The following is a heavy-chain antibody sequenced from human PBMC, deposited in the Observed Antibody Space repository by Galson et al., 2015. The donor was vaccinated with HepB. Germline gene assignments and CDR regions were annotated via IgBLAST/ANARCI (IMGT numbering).Heavy chain of an antibody. CDR1: GYTFTSYA. J-gene: IGHJ4*02. V-gene: IGHV1-3*01. Sequence: SVKVSCKASGYTFTSYAMHWVRQAPGQRLEWMGWINAGNGNTKYSQKFQGRVTITRDTSASIAYMELSSLRSEDTAVYYCATGRRYSQGDYWGQGTLVTVSS. CDR2: INAGNGNT. D-gene: IGHD5-18*01. CDR3: ATGRRYSQGDY.